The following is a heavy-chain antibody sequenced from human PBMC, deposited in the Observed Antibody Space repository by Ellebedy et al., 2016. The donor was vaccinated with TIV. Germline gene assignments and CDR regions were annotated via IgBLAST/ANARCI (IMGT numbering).Heavy chain of an antibody. D-gene: IGHD1-14*01. V-gene: IGHV3-30*03. CDR2: ISYDGSNK. Sequence: GESLKISCAASGFTFSSYGMHWVRQAPGKGLEWVAVISYDGSNKYYGDSVKGRFTISRDNSKNTLYLQMNSLRAEDTAVYYCARAQASATQPYYFDYWGQGTLVTVSS. J-gene: IGHJ4*02. CDR3: ARAQASATQPYYFDY. CDR1: GFTFSSYG.